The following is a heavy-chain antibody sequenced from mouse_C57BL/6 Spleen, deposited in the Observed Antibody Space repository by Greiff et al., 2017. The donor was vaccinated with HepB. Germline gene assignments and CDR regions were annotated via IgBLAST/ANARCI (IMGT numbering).Heavy chain of an antibody. CDR3: AREHLTGLIMDY. Sequence: VQLQQSGAELVRPGTSVKVSCKASGYAFTNYLIEWVKQRPGQGLEWIGVINPGSGGTNYNEKFKGKATLTADKSSSTAYMPLSSLTSEDSAVYFCAREHLTGLIMDYWGQGTSVTVSS. D-gene: IGHD4-1*01. V-gene: IGHV1-54*01. CDR2: INPGSGGT. CDR1: GYAFTNYL. J-gene: IGHJ4*01.